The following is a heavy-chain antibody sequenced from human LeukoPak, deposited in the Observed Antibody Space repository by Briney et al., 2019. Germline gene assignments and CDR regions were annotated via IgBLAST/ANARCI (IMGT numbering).Heavy chain of an antibody. Sequence: ASVKVSCKASGYTFTGYYMHWVRQAPGQGLEWMGIINPSGGSTSYAQKFQGRVTMTRDMSTSTVYMELSSLRSEDTAVYYCATESSGWYGYYFDYWGQGTLVTVSS. D-gene: IGHD6-19*01. CDR3: ATESSGWYGYYFDY. CDR2: INPSGGST. CDR1: GYTFTGYY. J-gene: IGHJ4*02. V-gene: IGHV1-46*01.